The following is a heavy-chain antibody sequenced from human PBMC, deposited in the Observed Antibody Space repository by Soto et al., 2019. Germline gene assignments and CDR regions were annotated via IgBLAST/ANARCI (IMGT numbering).Heavy chain of an antibody. Sequence: EVQLVESGGGLVQPGGSLRLSCAASGFTVSSKYMTWVRQAPGKGLEWVSLIQSGGTTYYADSVKGRFNISRDTSENTLHLQMDSLRVEDTAVYYCARDDVLWDGGRCYGRPLDVWGKGTTVTVSS. D-gene: IGHD2-15*01. CDR2: IQSGGTT. CDR1: GFTVSSKY. J-gene: IGHJ6*04. CDR3: ARDDVLWDGGRCYGRPLDV. V-gene: IGHV3-66*01.